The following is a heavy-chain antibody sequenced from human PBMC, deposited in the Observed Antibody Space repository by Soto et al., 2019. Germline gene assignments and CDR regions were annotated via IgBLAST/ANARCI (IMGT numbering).Heavy chain of an antibody. CDR1: GFTFSDYC. Sequence: QVQLVESGGGLVKPGGSLRLSCAASGFTFSDYCMSWIRQAPGKGLEWVSYISSSGSTIYYADSVKGRFTISRDNAKNSLYLQMNSLRAEDTAVYYCARVGRASGWGALSIAVAGIPFGLFDPWGQGTLVTVSA. CDR3: ARVGRASGWGALSIAVAGIPFGLFDP. J-gene: IGHJ5*02. D-gene: IGHD6-19*01. V-gene: IGHV3-11*01. CDR2: ISSSGSTI.